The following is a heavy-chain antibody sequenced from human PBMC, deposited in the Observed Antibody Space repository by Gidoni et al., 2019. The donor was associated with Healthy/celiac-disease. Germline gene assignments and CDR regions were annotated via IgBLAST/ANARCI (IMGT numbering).Heavy chain of an antibody. Sequence: VRQAPGKGLEWVAVISYDGSNKYYADSVKGRFTISRDNSKNTLYLQMNSLRAEDTAVYYCATPQGVYYDSSGYSYWGQGTLVTVSS. D-gene: IGHD3-22*01. CDR2: ISYDGSNK. CDR3: ATPQGVYYDSSGYSY. V-gene: IGHV3-30*04. J-gene: IGHJ4*02.